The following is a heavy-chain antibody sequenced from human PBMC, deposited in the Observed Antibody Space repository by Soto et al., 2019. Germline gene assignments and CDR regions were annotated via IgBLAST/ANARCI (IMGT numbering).Heavy chain of an antibody. CDR2: INAGNGNT. CDR3: AVTIFGVVITPYFDY. CDR1: GYTFTSYA. V-gene: IGHV1-3*01. J-gene: IGHJ4*02. D-gene: IGHD3-3*01. Sequence: ASVKVSCKASGYTFTSYAMHWVRQAPGQRLEWMGWINAGNGNTKYSQKFQGRVTIARDTSASTAYMELSSLRSEDTAVYYCAVTIFGVVITPYFDYWGQGTLVTVSS.